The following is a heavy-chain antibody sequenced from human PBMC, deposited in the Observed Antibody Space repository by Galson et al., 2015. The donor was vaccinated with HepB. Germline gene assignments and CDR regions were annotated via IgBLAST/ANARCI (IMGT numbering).Heavy chain of an antibody. D-gene: IGHD2-15*01. CDR2: INAGNGNT. Sequence: SVKVSCKASGYTFTSYAMHWVRQAPGQRLEWMGWINAGNGNTKYSQKFQGRVTITRDTSASTAYMELSSLRSEDTAVYYCAKDDSYCSGGSCYSYYYYGMDVWGQGTTVTVSS. CDR3: AKDDSYCSGGSCYSYYYYGMDV. J-gene: IGHJ6*02. CDR1: GYTFTSYA. V-gene: IGHV1-3*01.